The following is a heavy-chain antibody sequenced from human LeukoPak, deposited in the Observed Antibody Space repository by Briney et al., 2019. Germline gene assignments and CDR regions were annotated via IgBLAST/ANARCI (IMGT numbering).Heavy chain of an antibody. Sequence: SGTLSLTCNVSGGSISGYYWSWIRQPPGKGLEYIGHILYSGSTNYNPSLKSRVTISVDTSKNQFSLKLSSVTAADTAAYYCARQWGTAVRGASDYWGQGTLVTVSS. CDR1: GGSISGYY. CDR2: ILYSGST. CDR3: ARQWGTAVRGASDY. D-gene: IGHD3-10*01. V-gene: IGHV4-59*08. J-gene: IGHJ4*02.